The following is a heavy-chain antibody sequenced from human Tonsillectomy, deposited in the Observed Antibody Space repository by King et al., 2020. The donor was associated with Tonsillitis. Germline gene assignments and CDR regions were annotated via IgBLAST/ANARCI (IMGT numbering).Heavy chain of an antibody. CDR3: AKDLWFGELLKGAFDI. D-gene: IGHD3-10*01. CDR2: ISWNSGSI. V-gene: IGHV3-9*01. CDR1: GFTFDDYA. J-gene: IGHJ3*02. Sequence: VQLVESGGGLVQPGRSLRLSCAASGFTFDDYAMHWVRQAPGKGLEWVSGISWNSGSIGYADSVKGRFTISRDNAKNSLYLQMNSLSAEDTALYYCAKDLWFGELLKGAFDIWGQGTMVTVSS.